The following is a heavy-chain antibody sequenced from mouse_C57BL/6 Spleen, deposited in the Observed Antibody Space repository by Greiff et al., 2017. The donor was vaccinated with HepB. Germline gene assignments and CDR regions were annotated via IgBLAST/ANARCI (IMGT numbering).Heavy chain of an antibody. J-gene: IGHJ2*01. CDR3: ARGDYYDYDGNFDY. CDR2: INYDGSST. D-gene: IGHD2-4*01. V-gene: IGHV5-16*01. CDR1: GFTFSDYY. Sequence: EVKLMESEGGLVQPGSSMKLSCTASGFTFSDYYMAWVRQVPEKGLEWVANINYDGSSTYYLDSLKSRFIISRDNAKNILYLQMSSLKSEDTATYYCARGDYYDYDGNFDYWGQGTTLTVSS.